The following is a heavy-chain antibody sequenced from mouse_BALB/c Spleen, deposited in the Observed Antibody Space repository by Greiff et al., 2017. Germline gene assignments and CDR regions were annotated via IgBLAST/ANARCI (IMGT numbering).Heavy chain of an antibody. CDR2: INPYNDGT. V-gene: IGHV1-14*01. D-gene: IGHD3-2*02. CDR1: GYTFTSYV. CDR3: ASDGEGYYFDY. J-gene: IGHJ2*01. Sequence: EVKLMESGPELVKPGASVKMSCKASGYTFTSYVMHWVKQKPGQGLEWIGYINPYNDGTKYNEKFKGKATLTSDKSSSTAYMELSSLTSEDSAVYYCASDGEGYYFDYWGQGTTLTVSS.